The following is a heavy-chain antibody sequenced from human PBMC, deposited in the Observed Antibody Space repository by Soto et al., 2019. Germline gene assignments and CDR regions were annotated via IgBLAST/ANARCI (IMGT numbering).Heavy chain of an antibody. CDR3: ARDLVNY. Sequence: EVQLVESGGGLVQPGGSLRLSCAASGFIFSSYWMSWVRQAPGKVLEWVALIKEDGSEQYYVEFVKGRFSISRDNAKNSLILQMNSLRVEDTAIYYCARDLVNYWGQGTLVTVSS. CDR2: IKEDGSEQ. D-gene: IGHD6-6*01. J-gene: IGHJ4*02. V-gene: IGHV3-7*01. CDR1: GFIFSSYW.